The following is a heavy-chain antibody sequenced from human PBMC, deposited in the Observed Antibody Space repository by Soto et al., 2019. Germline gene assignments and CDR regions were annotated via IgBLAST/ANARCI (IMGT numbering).Heavy chain of an antibody. J-gene: IGHJ6*04. CDR3: ARDPSPYDFWSGSKRPYGLDV. D-gene: IGHD3-3*01. V-gene: IGHV3-21*01. Sequence: PGGSLRLSCAASGFTFSSYAMSWVRQAPGKGLEWVSSISGSSSYKYYADSVKGRFTISRDNAKNSLYLQMNSLRAEETDVYYCARDPSPYDFWSGSKRPYGLDVGGKGTKVTVS. CDR2: ISGSSSYK. CDR1: GFTFSSYA.